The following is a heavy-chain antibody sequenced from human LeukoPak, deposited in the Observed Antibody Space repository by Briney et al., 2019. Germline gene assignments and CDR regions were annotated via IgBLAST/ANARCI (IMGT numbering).Heavy chain of an antibody. CDR2: ISGSSGST. Sequence: GGSLRLSCAASGFTFSDYAMSWVRQAPGKGLEWVSAISGSSGSTFYADSVKGRFAISRDNSKNTLYLQMNSLRAEDTAVYYCAKGLSGSGSYPPDYWGQGTLVTVSS. CDR3: AKGLSGSGSYPPDY. CDR1: GFTFSDYA. V-gene: IGHV3-23*01. J-gene: IGHJ4*02. D-gene: IGHD3-10*01.